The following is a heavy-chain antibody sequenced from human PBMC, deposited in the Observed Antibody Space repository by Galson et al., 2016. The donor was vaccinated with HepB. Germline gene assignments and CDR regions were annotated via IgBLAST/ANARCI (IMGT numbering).Heavy chain of an antibody. CDR1: GFTFTRYN. V-gene: IGHV3-21*01. CDR2: ISSGSSYI. Sequence: SLRLSCATSGFTFTRYNMNWVRQAPGKGLEWVSSISSGSSYIYYADSVKGRFTISRDNVEKSLYLQMNSLRPEDTAVNYCSRVREQQLLDAFDIWGQGKMVTVSS. CDR3: SRVREQQLLDAFDI. D-gene: IGHD6-13*01. J-gene: IGHJ3*02.